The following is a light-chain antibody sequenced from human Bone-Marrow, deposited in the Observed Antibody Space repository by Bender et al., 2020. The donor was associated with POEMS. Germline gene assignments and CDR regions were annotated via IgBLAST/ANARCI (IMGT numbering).Light chain of an antibody. CDR2: EVS. CDR3: CSYAGSYTWV. CDR1: SSDVGNFYL. V-gene: IGLV2-23*02. Sequence: QSVLTQPASVSGSPGQSITISCTATSSDVGNFYLVSWYQQYPGKAPKLLIYEVSKRPSGVPDRFSGSKSGNTASLTISGLQAEDEADYYCCSYAGSYTWVFGGGTKLTVL. J-gene: IGLJ3*02.